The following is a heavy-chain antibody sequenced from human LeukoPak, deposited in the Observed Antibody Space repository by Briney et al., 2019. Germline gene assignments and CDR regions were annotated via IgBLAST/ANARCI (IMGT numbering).Heavy chain of an antibody. CDR3: ARAGVVVTARWFDP. CDR2: INHSGST. CDR1: GVSFSGYY. J-gene: IGHJ5*02. V-gene: IGHV4-34*01. Sequence: SETLSLTCAVYGVSFSGYYWSWIRQPPGKGLEWIGEINHSGSTNYNPSLKSRVTISVDTSKNQFSLKLSSVTAADTAVYYCARAGVVVTARWFDPWGQGTLVTVSS. D-gene: IGHD2-21*02.